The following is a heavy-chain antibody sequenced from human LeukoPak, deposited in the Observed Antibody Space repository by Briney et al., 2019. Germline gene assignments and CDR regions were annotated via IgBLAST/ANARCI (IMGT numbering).Heavy chain of an antibody. D-gene: IGHD4-11*01. V-gene: IGHV4-34*01. CDR2: INHSGST. J-gene: IGHJ4*02. Sequence: SETLSFTYAVYGGSFSGYYWSLIRLPPEKRLEWIGEINHSGSTNYNPSLKSRVTISVDTSKNHFSLKLSSVTAADTAVYYCARTAPTTVTTKGLREVQDDWGQGTLVTVSS. CDR1: GGSFSGYY. CDR3: ARTAPTTVTTKGLREVQDD.